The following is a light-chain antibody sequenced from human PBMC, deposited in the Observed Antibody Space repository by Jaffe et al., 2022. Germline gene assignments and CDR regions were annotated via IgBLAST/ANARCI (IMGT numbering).Light chain of an antibody. Sequence: EIVLTQSPGTLSLSPGERATLSCRASQSVSGSYLAWYQQKPGQAPRLLIYGASSRATGIPDRFSGSGSGTDFTLTISRLEPEDFAVYYCQQHGSSPPVTFGGGTKVEI. J-gene: IGKJ4*01. CDR3: QQHGSSPPVT. CDR2: GAS. CDR1: QSVSGSY. V-gene: IGKV3-20*01.